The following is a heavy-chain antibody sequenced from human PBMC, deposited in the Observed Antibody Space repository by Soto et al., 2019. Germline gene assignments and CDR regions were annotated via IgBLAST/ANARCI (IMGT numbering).Heavy chain of an antibody. CDR3: TRDPGRSWFDP. J-gene: IGHJ5*02. V-gene: IGHV1-8*01. Sequence: ASVKVSCTASGYTFTSYDINWVRQATGQRLEWMGWMNPNSGNTEYAQNFQGRVTITSDTSASTAYMELSSLRSEDTAVYYCTRDPGRSWFDPWGQGTLVTVSS. D-gene: IGHD3-10*01. CDR1: GYTFTSYD. CDR2: MNPNSGNT.